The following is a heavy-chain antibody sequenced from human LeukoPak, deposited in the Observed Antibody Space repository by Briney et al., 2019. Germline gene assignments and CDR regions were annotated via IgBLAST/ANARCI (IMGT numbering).Heavy chain of an antibody. D-gene: IGHD3-22*01. CDR2: IYYSGST. V-gene: IGHV4-59*01. CDR3: ARGLYYYDSSGYHQDDAFDI. CDR1: GGSISSYY. Sequence: PSETLSLTCTVSGGSISSYYWSWIRQPPGKGLEWIGYIYYSGSTNYNPSPKSRVTISVDTSKNQFSLKLSSVTAADTAVYYCARGLYYYDSSGYHQDDAFDIWGQGTMVTVSS. J-gene: IGHJ3*02.